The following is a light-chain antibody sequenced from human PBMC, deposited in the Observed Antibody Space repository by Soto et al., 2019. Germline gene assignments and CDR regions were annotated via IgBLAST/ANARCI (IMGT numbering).Light chain of an antibody. CDR2: DVT. CDR1: SSDVGGYNY. CDR3: SSYTSSSTPYV. V-gene: IGLV2-14*01. Sequence: ALTQPASVSGSPGQSITISCTGTSSDVGGYNYVSWYQQHPVKAPKLMIYDVTNRPSGVSDRFSGSKSGNTTSLTISGLQAEDEADYYCSSYTSSSTPYVFGTGTKVTV. J-gene: IGLJ1*01.